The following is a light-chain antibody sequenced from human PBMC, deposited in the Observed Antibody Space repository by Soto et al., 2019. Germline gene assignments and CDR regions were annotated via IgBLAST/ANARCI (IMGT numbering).Light chain of an antibody. V-gene: IGKV1-9*01. Sequence: IQLTQSASSLSASFGDRVTITWRASQGISSYLAWYQQKQGKAPKLLIYAASTLQSGVPSRFSGSGYGTDFTLTISSLQTDDSATYYCQQHSNYPLTFGGGTKVDIK. J-gene: IGKJ4*01. CDR1: QGISSY. CDR2: AAS. CDR3: QQHSNYPLT.